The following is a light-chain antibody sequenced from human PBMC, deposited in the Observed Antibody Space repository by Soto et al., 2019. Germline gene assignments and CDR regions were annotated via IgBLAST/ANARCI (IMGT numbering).Light chain of an antibody. V-gene: IGKV3-20*01. CDR2: GAS. CDR3: QQYGSSPRT. J-gene: IGKJ1*01. CDR1: QSISSNY. Sequence: EIVLTQSPGTLSLSPGERATLSCRASQSISSNYLAWYQQKPGQAPRLLIYGASSRATGIPDRFSGSGSGTDFTLTINGLEPEDFAVYYCQQYGSSPRTFGQGTKVEIK.